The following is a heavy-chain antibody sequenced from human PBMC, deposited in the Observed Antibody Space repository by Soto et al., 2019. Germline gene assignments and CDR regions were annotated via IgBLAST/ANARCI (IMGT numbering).Heavy chain of an antibody. CDR3: TRGPRPISTGTGAY. J-gene: IGHJ4*02. CDR2: ICNDGAKT. Sequence: AGSLRLSCAASGFTFSMYCMHWVRQGPGKGLVWVAMICNDGAKTNYADSVRGRFTISRDNENETPYLQMNNLRAEDSGLYYCTRGPRPISTGTGAYWGQGTQVTVPS. V-gene: IGHV3-33*08. CDR1: GFTFSMYC. D-gene: IGHD3-9*01.